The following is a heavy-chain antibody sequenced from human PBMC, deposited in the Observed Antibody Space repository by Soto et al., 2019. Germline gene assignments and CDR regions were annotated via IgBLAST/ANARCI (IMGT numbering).Heavy chain of an antibody. Sequence: SETLSLTCAVSGGSISSCGYSWSWIRQPPGKGLEWIGYIYHSGSTYYNPSLKSRVTISVDRSKNQFSLKLSSVTAADTAVYYCARFASNVPYYFDYWGQGTLVTVSS. V-gene: IGHV4-30-2*01. CDR2: IYHSGST. CDR1: GGSISSCGYS. J-gene: IGHJ4*02. CDR3: ARFASNVPYYFDY. D-gene: IGHD1-1*01.